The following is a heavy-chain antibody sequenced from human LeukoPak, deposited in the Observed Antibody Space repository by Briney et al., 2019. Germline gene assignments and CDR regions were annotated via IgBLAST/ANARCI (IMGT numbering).Heavy chain of an antibody. J-gene: IGHJ3*02. D-gene: IGHD3-22*01. CDR1: GFTFKNYW. CDR2: ISGSGGST. V-gene: IGHV3-23*01. Sequence: PGGSLRLSCAASGFTFKNYWMHWVRQAPGKGLEWVSAISGSGGSTYYADSVKGRFTISRDNSKNTLYLQMNSLRAEDTAVYYCAKDLYDSSGPRMLGFAFDIWGQGTMVTVSS. CDR3: AKDLYDSSGPRMLGFAFDI.